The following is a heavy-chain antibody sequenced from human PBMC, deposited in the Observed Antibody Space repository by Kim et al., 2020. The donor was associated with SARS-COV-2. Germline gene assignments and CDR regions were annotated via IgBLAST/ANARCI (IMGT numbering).Heavy chain of an antibody. Sequence: GGSLRLSCAASGFTFSSYGMHWVRQAPGKGLEWVAVIWYDGSNKYYADSVKGRFTISRDNSKNTLYLQMNSLRAEDTAVYYCARDLSNELVDVWGQGTTVTVSS. J-gene: IGHJ6*02. V-gene: IGHV3-33*01. CDR2: IWYDGSNK. CDR3: ARDLSNELVDV. CDR1: GFTFSSYG. D-gene: IGHD1-1*01.